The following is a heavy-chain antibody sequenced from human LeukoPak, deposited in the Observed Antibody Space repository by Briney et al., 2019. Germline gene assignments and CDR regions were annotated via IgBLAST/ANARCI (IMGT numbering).Heavy chain of an antibody. CDR2: IYYSGST. V-gene: IGHV4-39*01. D-gene: IGHD1-20*01. CDR1: GGSISSSSYY. J-gene: IGHJ4*02. CDR3: ARHVGYNWNGVDY. Sequence: SETLSLTCTVSGGSISSSSYYWGWIRQPPGKGLEWIGSIYYSGSTYYNPSLKSRVTISVDTSKNQFSLKLSSVTAADTAVYYCARHVGYNWNGVDYWGQGTLVTVSS.